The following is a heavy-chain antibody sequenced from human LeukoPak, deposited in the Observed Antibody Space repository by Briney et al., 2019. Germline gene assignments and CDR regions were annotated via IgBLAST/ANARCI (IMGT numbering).Heavy chain of an antibody. D-gene: IGHD4-23*01. J-gene: IGHJ4*02. CDR3: ARGADYGGGNY. CDR1: GYTFTSYD. CDR2: TNPNSGNT. Sequence: GASVKVSWTASGYTFTSYDINWVRQATEQGLEWMGWTNPNSGNTGYAQKCQGRVTMTRNTSISAAYMELSSLRSEDTAVYYCARGADYGGGNYWGQGTLVTVSS. V-gene: IGHV1-8*01.